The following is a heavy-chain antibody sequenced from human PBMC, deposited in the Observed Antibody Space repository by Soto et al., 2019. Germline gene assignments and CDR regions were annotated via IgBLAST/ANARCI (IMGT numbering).Heavy chain of an antibody. CDR3: ARTTTVAGTPEFDY. CDR1: GFSVRSSH. Sequence: GGSLRLSCAASGFSVRSSHMNWVRQAPGKGLEWVSVIYSGGNTYYAGSVKGRFTISRDNSNNTLYLQLNSLRLEDTAVYYCARTTTVAGTPEFDYWGQGTLVTVSS. D-gene: IGHD6-19*01. CDR2: IYSGGNT. J-gene: IGHJ4*02. V-gene: IGHV3-53*05.